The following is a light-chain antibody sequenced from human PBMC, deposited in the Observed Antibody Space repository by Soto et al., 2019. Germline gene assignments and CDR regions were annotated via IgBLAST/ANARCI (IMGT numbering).Light chain of an antibody. V-gene: IGLV2-8*01. J-gene: IGLJ1*01. CDR1: SSDVGGSDF. CDR3: ASYAGSDLYV. Sequence: QYVLTQPPSASGSPGQSVAISCTGTSSDVGGSDFVSWYQQHPGEAPKLMVYEVSKRPSGVPDRFSGSKSGNTASLTVSGLKAEDEADYYCASYAGSDLYVFGTGTKLTVL. CDR2: EVS.